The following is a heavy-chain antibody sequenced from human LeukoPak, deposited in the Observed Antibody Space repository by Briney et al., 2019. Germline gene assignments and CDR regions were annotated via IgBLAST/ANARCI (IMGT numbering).Heavy chain of an antibody. CDR2: ISSSGSTI. V-gene: IGHV3-11*04. J-gene: IGHJ4*02. CDR1: GFTFSSYA. CDR3: ARNYVWGSYRPFYFDY. D-gene: IGHD3-16*02. Sequence: PGGSLRLSCAASGFTFSSYAMSWIRQAPGKGLEWVSYISSSGSTIYYADSVKGRFTISRDNAKNSLYLQMNSLRAEDTAVYYCARNYVWGSYRPFYFDYWGQGTLVTVSS.